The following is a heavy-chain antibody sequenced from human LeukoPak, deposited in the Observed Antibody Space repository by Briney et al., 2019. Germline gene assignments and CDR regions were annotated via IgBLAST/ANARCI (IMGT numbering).Heavy chain of an antibody. CDR3: ARVGTYDTPDSHYRYMDV. CDR2: VKQDGSDK. V-gene: IGHV3-7*01. CDR1: GYSISSGYY. D-gene: IGHD3-16*01. J-gene: IGHJ6*03. Sequence: PSETLSLTCTVSGYSISSGYYWGWIRQPPGKGLEWVANVKQDGSDKYYVDSVKGRFTISRDNAKNSLYLQLNSLRAEDTAVYYCARVGTYDTPDSHYRYMDVWGKGTTVTVSS.